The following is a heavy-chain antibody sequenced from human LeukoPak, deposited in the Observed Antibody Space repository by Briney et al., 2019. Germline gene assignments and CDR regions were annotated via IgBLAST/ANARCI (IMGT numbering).Heavy chain of an antibody. CDR3: VGVVPAGPFDY. V-gene: IGHV3-30*03. D-gene: IGHD2-2*01. J-gene: IGHJ4*02. CDR1: GFTFSSYG. Sequence: GGSLRLSCAASGFTFSSYGMHWVRQAPGKGLEWVAVISYDGSNKYYADSVKGRFTISRDNSKNTLYLQMNSLRAEDTAVYYCVGVVPAGPFDYWGQGTLVTVSS. CDR2: ISYDGSNK.